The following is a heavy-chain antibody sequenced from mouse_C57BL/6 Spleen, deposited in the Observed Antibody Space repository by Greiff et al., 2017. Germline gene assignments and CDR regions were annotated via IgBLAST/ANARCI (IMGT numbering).Heavy chain of an antibody. CDR1: GFTFSSYA. CDR2: ISDGGSYT. J-gene: IGHJ2*01. V-gene: IGHV5-4*01. CDR3: ARDPYYYGSNYFDY. D-gene: IGHD1-1*01. Sequence: EVKLVESGGGLVKPGGSLKLSCAASGFTFSSYAMSWVRQTPEKRLEWVATISDGGSYTYYPDNVKGRFTISRDNAKNNLYLQMSHLKSEDTAMYYCARDPYYYGSNYFDYWGQGTTLTVSS.